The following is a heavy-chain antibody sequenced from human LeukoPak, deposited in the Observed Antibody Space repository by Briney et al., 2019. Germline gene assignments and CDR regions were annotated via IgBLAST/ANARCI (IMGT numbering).Heavy chain of an antibody. CDR1: GFTFSSYW. J-gene: IGHJ4*02. Sequence: GGSLRLSCAASGFTFSSYWMSWVRQAPGKGLEWVANIKQDGSEKYYVDSVKGRFTISTDNAKNSLYLQMNSLRAEDTAVYYWARDPSTRGFDYWGQGTLVTVSS. CDR3: ARDPSTRGFDY. D-gene: IGHD3-10*01. CDR2: IKQDGSEK. V-gene: IGHV3-7*01.